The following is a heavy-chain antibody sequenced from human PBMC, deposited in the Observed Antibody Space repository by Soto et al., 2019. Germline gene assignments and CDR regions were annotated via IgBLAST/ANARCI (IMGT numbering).Heavy chain of an antibody. CDR2: IYYSGNT. CDR1: GGSITTGGRY. CDR3: AQALVFTGGDGFDI. D-gene: IGHD1-1*01. Sequence: QVRLQEWGPGLVKPSQTLSLKCSVSGGSITTGGRYWSWIRQLPGKGLEWIGDIYYSGNTYYNASLKSRVTISEQAAKNQFSLKLSSVTAADTAVYYCAQALVFTGGDGFDIWGQGRLVTVSS. J-gene: IGHJ3*02. V-gene: IGHV4-31*02.